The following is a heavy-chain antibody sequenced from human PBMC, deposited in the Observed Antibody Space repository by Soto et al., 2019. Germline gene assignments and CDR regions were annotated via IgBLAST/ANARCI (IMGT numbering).Heavy chain of an antibody. D-gene: IGHD3-3*01. V-gene: IGHV3-23*01. CDR1: EFTFSIYV. CDR2: ISGSGAST. J-gene: IGHJ6*02. Sequence: GGSLRLSCVVSEFTFSIYVIGWVRQAPGKGPEWVSFISGSGASTYYADSVKGRFAISRDNSNNTAYLQMNNLRPEDTAIYSCARGGLDVWATGAHYYGLDVWGPGTTVTVSS. CDR3: ARGGLDVWATGAHYYGLDV.